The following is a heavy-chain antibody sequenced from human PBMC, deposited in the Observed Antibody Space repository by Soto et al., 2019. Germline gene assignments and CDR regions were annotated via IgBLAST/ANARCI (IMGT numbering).Heavy chain of an antibody. CDR1: GYSFTSSW. D-gene: IGHD3-10*01. J-gene: IGHJ6*02. Sequence: CKGSGYSFTSSWIGWVRQMPGKGLEWMGIIYPGVSDTRYSPSFQGQVTISAVKSISTVYLQWSSLKASDTAMYYFARAYYYGSGSYYPSYGMDVWGQGTTVTV. V-gene: IGHV5-51*01. CDR2: IYPGVSDT. CDR3: ARAYYYGSGSYYPSYGMDV.